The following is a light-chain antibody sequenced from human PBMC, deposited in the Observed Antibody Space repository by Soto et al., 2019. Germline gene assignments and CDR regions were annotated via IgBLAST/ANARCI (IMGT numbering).Light chain of an antibody. CDR3: AAWDDGLNGSWV. CDR1: SSNIGSNT. CDR2: SNN. Sequence: QSVLTQPPSASGTPGQRVAISCSGSSSNIGSNTVNWYQQLPGTAPKLLIYSNNQRPSGGPDRFSASKSGTSASLAISGLQSEDEADYYCAAWDDGLNGSWVFGGGTKLTVL. J-gene: IGLJ3*02. V-gene: IGLV1-44*01.